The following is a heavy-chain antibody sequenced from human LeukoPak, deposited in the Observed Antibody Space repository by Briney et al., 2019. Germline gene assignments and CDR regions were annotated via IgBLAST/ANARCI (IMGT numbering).Heavy chain of an antibody. CDR2: ISSNGGST. J-gene: IGHJ4*02. CDR3: VKGGCSGGSCYGDY. V-gene: IGHV3-64D*09. CDR1: GFTFSSYA. Sequence: GGSLRLSCSASGFTFSSYAMHWVRQAPGKGLEYVSAISSNGGSTYYADSVKGRFTTSRDNSKNTLYLQMSSLRAEDTAVYYCVKGGCSGGSCYGDYWGQGTLVTVSS. D-gene: IGHD2-15*01.